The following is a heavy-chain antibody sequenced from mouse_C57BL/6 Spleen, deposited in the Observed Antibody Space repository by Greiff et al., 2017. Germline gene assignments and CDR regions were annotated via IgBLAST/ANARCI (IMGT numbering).Heavy chain of an antibody. CDR2: IYPSDSET. D-gene: IGHD1-1*01. Sequence: QVQLQQPGAELVRPGSSVKLSCKASGYTFTSYWMDWVKQRPGQGLEWIGNIYPSDSETHYNQKFKDKATLTVDKSSSTAYMQLSSLTSEDSAVYYCAREDYYGSFAYWGQGTMVT. CDR1: GYTFTSYW. CDR3: AREDYYGSFAY. V-gene: IGHV1-61*01. J-gene: IGHJ3*01.